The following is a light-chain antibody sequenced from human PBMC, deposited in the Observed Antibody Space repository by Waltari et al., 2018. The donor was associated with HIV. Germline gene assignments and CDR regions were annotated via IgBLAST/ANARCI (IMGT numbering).Light chain of an antibody. Sequence: QTVVTQEPSLTVSPGGTVTITCASSTGAVTSGNYPNRFQQKPGQAPRGLIDSTSNKNSWTPARFSGSLLGGKAALTLSGVQPEDEAEYYCLLYYGGAQRYVFGTGTKVTVL. V-gene: IGLV7-43*01. CDR1: TGAVTSGNY. CDR3: LLYYGGAQRYV. CDR2: STS. J-gene: IGLJ1*01.